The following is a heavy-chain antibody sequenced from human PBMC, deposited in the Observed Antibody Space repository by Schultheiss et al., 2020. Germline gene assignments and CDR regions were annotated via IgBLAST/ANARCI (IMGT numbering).Heavy chain of an antibody. Sequence: GDSLKIPCAASGFTFSSYAMHWVRQAPGKGLEYVSAISSNGGSTYYANSVKGRFTISRDNSKNTLYLQMGSLRAEDMAVYYCAREVRAAAGAPDYYFDYWGQGTLVNVS. CDR3: AREVRAAAGAPDYYFDY. V-gene: IGHV3-64*01. CDR1: GFTFSSYA. CDR2: ISSNGGST. D-gene: IGHD6-13*01. J-gene: IGHJ4*02.